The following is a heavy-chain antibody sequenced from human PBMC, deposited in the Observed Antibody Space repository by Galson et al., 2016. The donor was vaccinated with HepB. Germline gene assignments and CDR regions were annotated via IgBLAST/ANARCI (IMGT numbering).Heavy chain of an antibody. V-gene: IGHV5-10-1*01. D-gene: IGHD4-17*01. CDR1: GYRLTDYW. CDR2: IDPDDSYT. CDR3: ARALEYGSRNYYDYYAMDV. J-gene: IGHJ6*02. Sequence: QSGAEVKEPGESLRISCQGSGYRLTDYWITWVRQVPGKGLQWMGRIDPDDSYTNYSPSFQGHVTISVDKSINTAHLQWSTLKASDTAIYYCARALEYGSRNYYDYYAMDVWGPGTTVIVSS.